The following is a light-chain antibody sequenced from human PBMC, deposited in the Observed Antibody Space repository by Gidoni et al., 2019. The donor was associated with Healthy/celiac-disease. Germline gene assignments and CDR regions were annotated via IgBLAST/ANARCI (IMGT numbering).Light chain of an antibody. CDR1: SSYVGGYNY. V-gene: IGLV2-14*01. CDR2: EVS. J-gene: IGLJ2*01. Sequence: QSALTQPASVSGSPGQSITISCTGTSSYVGGYNYVSWYQQHPVKAPNLMIYEVSNRPSGVSNRFSGSKSGNTASLTISGLQAEDEADYYCSSYTSSSTVVFGGGTKLTVL. CDR3: SSYTSSSTVV.